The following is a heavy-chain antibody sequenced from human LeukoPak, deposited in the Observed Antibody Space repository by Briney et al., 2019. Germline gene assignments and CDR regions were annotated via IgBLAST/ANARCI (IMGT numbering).Heavy chain of an antibody. V-gene: IGHV1-2*02. CDR2: INPNSGGT. J-gene: IGHJ4*02. CDR3: ARAQYSSGWYPYYFDY. Sequence: ASVKVSCKASGYTFTGYYMHWVRQAPGQGLEWLGWINPNSGGTNYAQNFQGRVTMTRDTSIHTASMELSRLTSDDTAVYYCARAQYSSGWYPYYFDYWGQGTLVTVSS. CDR1: GYTFTGYY. D-gene: IGHD6-19*01.